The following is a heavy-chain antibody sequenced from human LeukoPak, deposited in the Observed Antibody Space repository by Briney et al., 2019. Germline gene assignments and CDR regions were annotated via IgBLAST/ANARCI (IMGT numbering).Heavy chain of an antibody. J-gene: IGHJ4*02. CDR2: INSGGSGT. CDR3: AKDTYSSSPYYFDY. V-gene: IGHV3-74*01. Sequence: PGGSLRLSCAASGFAFSSNWMHWVRQTPGKGLVWVSRINSGGSGTSYADSVEGRFTISRDNAKNTLYLQMNSLRAEDTAVYYCAKDTYSSSPYYFDYWGQGTLVTVSS. CDR1: GFAFSSNW. D-gene: IGHD6-6*01.